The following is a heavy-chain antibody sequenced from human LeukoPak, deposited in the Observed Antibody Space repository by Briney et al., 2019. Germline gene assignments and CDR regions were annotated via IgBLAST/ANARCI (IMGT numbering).Heavy chain of an antibody. CDR1: GGTFSSYA. CDR2: IIPIFGTA. J-gene: IGHJ5*02. Sequence: SVNVSCKASGGTFSSYAISWVRQAPGQGLEWMGGIIPIFGTANYAQKFQGRVTITADESTSTAYMELSSLRSEDTAVYYCVKGPGYSYPSRFDPWGQGTLVTVSS. D-gene: IGHD5-18*01. V-gene: IGHV1-69*13. CDR3: VKGPGYSYPSRFDP.